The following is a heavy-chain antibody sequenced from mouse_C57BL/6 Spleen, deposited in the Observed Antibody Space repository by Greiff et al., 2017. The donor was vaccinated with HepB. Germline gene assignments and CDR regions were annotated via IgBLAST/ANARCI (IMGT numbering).Heavy chain of an antibody. CDR2: INPNNGGT. CDR1: GYTFTDYN. J-gene: IGHJ2*01. V-gene: IGHV1-22*01. Sequence: VQLKESGPELVKPGASVKMSCKASGYTFTDYNMHWVKQSHGKSLEWIGYINPNNGGTSYNQKFKGKATLTVNKSSSTAYMELRSLTSEDSAVYYCASTPSVFLNYWGQGTTLTVSS. D-gene: IGHD6-1*01. CDR3: ASTPSVFLNY.